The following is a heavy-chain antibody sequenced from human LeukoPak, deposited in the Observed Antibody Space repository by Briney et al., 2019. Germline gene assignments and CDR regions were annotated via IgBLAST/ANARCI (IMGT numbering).Heavy chain of an antibody. J-gene: IGHJ4*02. CDR2: IRYDGSNK. CDR3: AKVDYYYDSSGYFFDY. D-gene: IGHD3-22*01. V-gene: IGHV3-30*02. Sequence: GGSLRLSCAASGFTFSSYGMHWVRQAPGKGLEWVAFIRYDGSNKYYADSVKGRFTISRDNSKNTLYLQMNSLRAEDTAVHYCAKVDYYYDSSGYFFDYWGQGTLVTVSS. CDR1: GFTFSSYG.